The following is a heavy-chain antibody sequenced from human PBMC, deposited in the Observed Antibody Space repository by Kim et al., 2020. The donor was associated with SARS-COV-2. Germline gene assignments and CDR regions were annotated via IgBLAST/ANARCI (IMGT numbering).Heavy chain of an antibody. CDR2: IIPIFGTA. Sequence: SVKVSCMTYGGTFNSYGITWVRQAPGQGLEWMGGIIPIFGTANYAQKFQGRVTITADEYSGTEYMELRSLKFEDTAVYYCARFARRGGRGGHDSGNYDYYYYALDVWGPGTTITVSS. CDR3: ARFARRGGRGGHDSGNYDYYYYALDV. J-gene: IGHJ6*02. CDR1: GGTFNSYG. D-gene: IGHD3-10*01. V-gene: IGHV1-69*13.